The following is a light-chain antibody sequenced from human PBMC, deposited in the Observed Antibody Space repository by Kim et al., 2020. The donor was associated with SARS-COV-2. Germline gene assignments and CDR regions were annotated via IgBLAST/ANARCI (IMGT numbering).Light chain of an antibody. CDR2: DAS. CDR1: QSVSSY. J-gene: IGKJ5*01. CDR3: QQRSNWRT. V-gene: IGKV3-11*01. Sequence: SLSPGEIATLSCRASQSVSSYLAWYQQKPGQAPRLLIYDASNRATGIPARFSGSGSGTDFTLTISSLEPEDFAVYYCQQRSNWRTFGQGTRLEIK.